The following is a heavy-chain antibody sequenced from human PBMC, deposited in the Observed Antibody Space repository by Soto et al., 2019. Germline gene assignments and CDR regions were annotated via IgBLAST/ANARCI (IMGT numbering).Heavy chain of an antibody. Sequence: SETLSLTCTVSGGSISSYYWSWIRQPPGKGLEWIGYIYYSGSTNYNPSLKSRVTISVDTSKNQFSLKLTSVTAADTAVYYCARADVGSCRSTTCYPFHNWGRGTLVTVSS. CDR3: ARADVGSCRSTTCYPFHN. J-gene: IGHJ4*01. D-gene: IGHD2-2*01. CDR2: IYYSGST. V-gene: IGHV4-59*01. CDR1: GGSISSYY.